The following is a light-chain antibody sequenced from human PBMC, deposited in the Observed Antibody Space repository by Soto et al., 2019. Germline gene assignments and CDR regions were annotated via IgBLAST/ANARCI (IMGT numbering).Light chain of an antibody. V-gene: IGLV1-51*01. CDR3: GTGEGSVSVGV. CDR2: DNT. CDR1: ISNIGNND. J-gene: IGLJ3*02. Sequence: QSVLTQPPSVSAAPGQKVTISCSGSISNIGNNDVSWYQQLPGTAPKLLIYDNTKRPSGIPDRFSGSKSGTSATLGITGLGPGDGAVYTGGTGEGSVSVGVLGGGTKLPVL.